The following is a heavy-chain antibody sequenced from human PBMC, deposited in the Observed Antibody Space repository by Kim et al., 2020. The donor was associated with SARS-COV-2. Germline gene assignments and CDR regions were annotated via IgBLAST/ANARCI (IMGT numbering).Heavy chain of an antibody. D-gene: IGHD3-10*01. J-gene: IGHJ4*02. Sequence: GGSLRLSCAASGFTFSSYGMHWVRQAPGKGLEWVAVISYDGSNKYYADSVKGRFTISRDNSKNTLYLQMNSLRAEDTAVYYCAKDSGLYYYGSGSYWGQGTLVTVSS. CDR2: ISYDGSNK. CDR3: AKDSGLYYYGSGSY. V-gene: IGHV3-30*18. CDR1: GFTFSSYG.